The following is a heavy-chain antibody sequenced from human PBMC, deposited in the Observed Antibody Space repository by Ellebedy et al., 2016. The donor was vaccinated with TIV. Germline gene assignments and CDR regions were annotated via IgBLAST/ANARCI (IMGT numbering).Heavy chain of an antibody. D-gene: IGHD2-2*01. J-gene: IGHJ3*02. CDR2: INHSGST. Sequence: SETLSLTCAVYGGSFSGYYWSWIRQPPGKGLEWIGEINHSGSTYYNPSLKSRVTISVDTSKNQFSLKLSSVTAADTAVYYCARDQCSSTSCYRAFDIWGQGTMVTVSS. V-gene: IGHV4-34*01. CDR1: GGSFSGYY. CDR3: ARDQCSSTSCYRAFDI.